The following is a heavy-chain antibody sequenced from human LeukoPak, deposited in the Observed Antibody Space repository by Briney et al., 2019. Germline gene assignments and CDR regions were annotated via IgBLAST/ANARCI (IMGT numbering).Heavy chain of an antibody. CDR1: GFTFSSYA. CDR2: ISGSGGST. J-gene: IGHJ1*01. V-gene: IGHV3-23*01. D-gene: IGHD3-22*01. Sequence: PGGSLRLSCAATGFTFSSYAMSWVRQAPGKGLEWVSAISGSGGSTYYADSVKGRFTISRDNSKNTLYLQMNSLRAEDTAVYYCAKATMIVVAGYFQHWGQGTLVTVSS. CDR3: AKATMIVVAGYFQH.